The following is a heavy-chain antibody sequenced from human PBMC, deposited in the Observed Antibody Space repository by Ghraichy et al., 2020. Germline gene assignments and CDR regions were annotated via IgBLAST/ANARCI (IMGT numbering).Heavy chain of an antibody. D-gene: IGHD6-6*01. CDR2: ISSSGSTI. J-gene: IGHJ5*02. CDR1: GFTFSSYS. V-gene: IGHV3-48*02. Sequence: GGSLRLSCAASGFTFSSYSMDWVRQAPGKGLEWVSCISSSGSTIYYADSVKGRFTISRDNAKNSLYLQMNSLRDEDTAVYYCARGVYSNSSGRFDPWGQGTLVTVSS. CDR3: ARGVYSNSSGRFDP.